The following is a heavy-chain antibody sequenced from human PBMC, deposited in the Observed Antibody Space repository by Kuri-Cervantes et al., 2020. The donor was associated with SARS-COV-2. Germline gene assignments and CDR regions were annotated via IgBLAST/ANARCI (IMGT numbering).Heavy chain of an antibody. CDR1: GYSISSGYY. CDR2: IYHSGST. Sequence: GSLRLSCTVSGYSISSGYYWGWIRQPPGKGLEWIGSIYHSGSTYYNPSLKSRVTISVDTSKNQFSLKLSSVTAADTAVYYCARDPPSRRNDYWGQGTLVTVSS. CDR3: ARDPPSRRNDY. V-gene: IGHV4-38-2*02. J-gene: IGHJ4*02.